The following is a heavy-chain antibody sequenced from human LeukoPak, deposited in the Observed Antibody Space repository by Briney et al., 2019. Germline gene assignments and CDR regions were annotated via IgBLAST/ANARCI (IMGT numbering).Heavy chain of an antibody. Sequence: PGRSLRLSCAASGFTFSYYTMHWVRQAPGKGLEWVAVISYDGSNEYYADSVKGRFTISRDNSKNTLFLQMNSLRVEDTAVYYCARGKNYYGSGSYYNAKPRPLNWFDPWGQGTLVTVSS. J-gene: IGHJ5*02. D-gene: IGHD3-10*01. CDR1: GFTFSYYT. CDR2: ISYDGSNE. CDR3: ARGKNYYGSGSYYNAKPRPLNWFDP. V-gene: IGHV3-30-3*01.